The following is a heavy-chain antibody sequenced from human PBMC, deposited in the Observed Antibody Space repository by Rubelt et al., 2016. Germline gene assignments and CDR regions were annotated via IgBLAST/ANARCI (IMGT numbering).Heavy chain of an antibody. V-gene: IGHV4-31*03. CDR2: IYYSGST. CDR1: GGSISSGGYY. Sequence: QVQLQESGPGLVKPSQTLSLTCTVSGGSISSGGYYWSWIRQHPGKGLEWIGYIYYSGSTYYNPTLKCRVTISVETSKNQFARKLSSVTAADTAVYYCARGIGELELQSWGQGTLVTVSS. CDR3: ARGIGELELQS. J-gene: IGHJ5*02. D-gene: IGHD1-7*01.